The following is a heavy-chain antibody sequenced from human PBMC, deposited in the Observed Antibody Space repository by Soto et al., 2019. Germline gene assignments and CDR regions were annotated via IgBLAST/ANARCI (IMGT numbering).Heavy chain of an antibody. CDR3: ARMQDSSTWYPFDS. CDR2: IFSNDQK. Sequence: SGPTLVNPTETLTLTCTVSGLSLSNSKMGVSWIRQPPGKALEWLAHIFSNDQKTYSTSLKSRLTISRDTSKNQVVLTMTNMHPVDTATYYCARMQDSSTWYPFDSWGHGTLVTV. V-gene: IGHV2-26*01. D-gene: IGHD6-13*01. J-gene: IGHJ4*01. CDR1: GLSLSNSKMG.